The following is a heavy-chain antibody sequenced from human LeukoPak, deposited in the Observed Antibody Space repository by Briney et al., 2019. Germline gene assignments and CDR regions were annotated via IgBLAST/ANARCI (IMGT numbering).Heavy chain of an antibody. V-gene: IGHV4-59*06. D-gene: IGHD6-6*01. Sequence: SETLSLTCTVSGGSISSYYWSWIRQPPGKGLEWIGYIYYSGSTYYNPSLKSRVTISVDTSKNQFSLKLSSVTAADTAVYYCARALVAAAARPMLEPTNWFDPWGQGTLVTVSS. CDR3: ARALVAAAARPMLEPTNWFDP. CDR2: IYYSGST. CDR1: GGSISSYY. J-gene: IGHJ5*02.